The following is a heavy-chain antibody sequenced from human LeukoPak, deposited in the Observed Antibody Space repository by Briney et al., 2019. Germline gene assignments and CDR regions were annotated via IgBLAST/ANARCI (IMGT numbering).Heavy chain of an antibody. Sequence: ASVKVSCKASGYTFTSYDINWVRQATGQGLEWMGWMNPNSGNTGYAQKFQGRVTITRNTSISTAYMELSSLRSEDTAVYYCARFYVGWYSNPRYYYYYMDVWGKGTTVTVSS. V-gene: IGHV1-8*03. J-gene: IGHJ6*03. CDR1: GYTFTSYD. D-gene: IGHD4-11*01. CDR3: ARFYVGWYSNPRYYYYYMDV. CDR2: MNPNSGNT.